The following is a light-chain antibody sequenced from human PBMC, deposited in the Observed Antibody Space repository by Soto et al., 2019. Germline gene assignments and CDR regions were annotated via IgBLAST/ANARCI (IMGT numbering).Light chain of an antibody. J-gene: IGKJ5*01. V-gene: IGKV3-20*01. CDR1: QSVSSTY. Sequence: EVGLTQSPGAVSLSPRERATLSCRASQSVSSTYLAWYQQEPGQAPRLLIYGASSRATGIPDRFSGSGSGTDFTLTISRLEPEDFAVYFCQQSGNSPLPFGQGTRLEI. CDR3: QQSGNSPLP. CDR2: GAS.